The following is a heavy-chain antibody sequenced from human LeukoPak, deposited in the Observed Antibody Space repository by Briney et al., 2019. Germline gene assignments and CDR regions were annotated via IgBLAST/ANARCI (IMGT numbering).Heavy chain of an antibody. CDR3: ARHARAYFGWLFDY. CDR1: GGSISSSSCY. Sequence: SETLSLTCTVSGGSISSSSCYWGWIRQPPGKGLEWIGSIYYSGSTYYNPSLKSRVTISVDTFKNQFSLKLSSVTAADTAVYYCARHARAYFGWLFDYWGQGTLVTVSS. D-gene: IGHD3-9*01. V-gene: IGHV4-39*01. CDR2: IYYSGST. J-gene: IGHJ4*02.